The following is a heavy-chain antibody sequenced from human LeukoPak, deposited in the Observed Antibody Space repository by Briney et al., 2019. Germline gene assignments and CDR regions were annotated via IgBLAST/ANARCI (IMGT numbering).Heavy chain of an antibody. Sequence: GGSLRLSCAASGFTFSNYAMSWVRQAPGKGLEWVSAISGSGGSTYYADSVKGRFTISRDNSKNTLYLQMNSLRAEDTAVYYCARGALRYYYYGMDVWSQGTTVTVSS. V-gene: IGHV3-23*01. J-gene: IGHJ6*02. CDR2: ISGSGGST. CDR1: GFTFSNYA. CDR3: ARGALRYYYYGMDV.